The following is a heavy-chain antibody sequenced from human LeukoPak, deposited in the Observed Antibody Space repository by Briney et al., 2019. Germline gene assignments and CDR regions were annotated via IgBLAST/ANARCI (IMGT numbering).Heavy chain of an antibody. V-gene: IGHV4-59*01. Sequence: KPSETLSLTCTVSGGSISSYYWSWIRQPPGKGLEWIGYIYYSGSTNYNPSLKNRVTISVDTSKNQFSLKLSSVTAADTAVYYCARESRSSGWDYWGQGTLVTFSS. CDR3: ARESRSSGWDY. D-gene: IGHD6-19*01. CDR1: GGSISSYY. CDR2: IYYSGST. J-gene: IGHJ4*02.